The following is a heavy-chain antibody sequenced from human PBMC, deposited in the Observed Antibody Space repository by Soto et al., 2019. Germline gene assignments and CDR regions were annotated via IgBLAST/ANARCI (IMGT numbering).Heavy chain of an antibody. CDR1: GFAFSSYA. CDR3: ASDYLWRQLVPYSSGWPRRC. Sequence: QTGRSLRLSCAASGFAFSSYALHWVRRAPGKGLEWVSAIGTGGDTYYADSVMGRSTISRDNAEKSLYLHMNSLIAEDMAVYYCASDYLWRQLVPYSSGWPRRCWGQGTLVTVSS. CDR2: IGTGGDT. V-gene: IGHV3-13*01. J-gene: IGHJ4*02. D-gene: IGHD6-19*01.